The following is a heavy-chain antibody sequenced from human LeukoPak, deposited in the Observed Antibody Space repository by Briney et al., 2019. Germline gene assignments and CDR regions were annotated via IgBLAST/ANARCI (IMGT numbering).Heavy chain of an antibody. Sequence: GSSVKVSCKASGGTFSSYAISWVRQAPGQGLEWMGGIIPIFGTANYAQKFQGRVTTTADESTSTAYMELSSLRSEDTAVYYCARGGAYYDFWSGYSEQSWFDPWGQGTLVTVSS. CDR2: IIPIFGTA. J-gene: IGHJ5*02. D-gene: IGHD3-3*01. V-gene: IGHV1-69*01. CDR1: GGTFSSYA. CDR3: ARGGAYYDFWSGYSEQSWFDP.